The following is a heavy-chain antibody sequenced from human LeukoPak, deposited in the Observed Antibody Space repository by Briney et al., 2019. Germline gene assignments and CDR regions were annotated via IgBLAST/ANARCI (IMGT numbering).Heavy chain of an antibody. CDR1: GYTFTGYY. V-gene: IGHV1-2*02. CDR2: INPNSGGT. Sequence: ALVKVSCKASGYTFTGYYMHWVRQAPGQGLEWMGWINPNSGGTNYAQKFQGRVTMTRDRSISTAYMELSSLRSDDTAVYYCARDRGVVAVAGIDSWGQGTLVTVSS. D-gene: IGHD6-19*01. CDR3: ARDRGVVAVAGIDS. J-gene: IGHJ4*02.